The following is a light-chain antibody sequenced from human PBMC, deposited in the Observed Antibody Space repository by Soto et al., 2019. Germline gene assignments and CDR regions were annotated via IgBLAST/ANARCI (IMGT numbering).Light chain of an antibody. CDR2: GAS. V-gene: IGKV3-20*01. CDR1: QSVSSY. Sequence: EVVITQYPATLSVSPWYRSTLSCRASQSVSSYLAWYQQKPGQAPRLLIYGASNRATGIPDRFSGSGSGTDFTLTISRLEPEDFAVYYCQQYGSYPFGGGTKVDIK. J-gene: IGKJ4*01. CDR3: QQYGSYP.